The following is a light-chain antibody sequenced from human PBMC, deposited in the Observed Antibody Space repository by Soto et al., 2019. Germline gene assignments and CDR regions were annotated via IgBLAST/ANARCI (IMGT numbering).Light chain of an antibody. V-gene: IGKV1-9*01. CDR1: QVISKY. CDR3: QYLNSFPLT. Sequence: IQLTQAPSALSAYVGDRVTIACRAGQVISKYLAWYQQTPGTAPKLLIYLASTLQGGVPSRFSGSGSGTDFSLTLSSLQPEDVANYYCQYLNSFPLTFGGGTKVEIK. J-gene: IGKJ4*01. CDR2: LAS.